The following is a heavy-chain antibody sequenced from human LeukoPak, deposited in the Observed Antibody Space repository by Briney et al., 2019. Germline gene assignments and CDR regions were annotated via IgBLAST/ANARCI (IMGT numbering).Heavy chain of an antibody. CDR1: GGSFSGYY. J-gene: IGHJ5*02. V-gene: IGHV4-34*01. D-gene: IGHD1-1*01. CDR2: INHSGST. CDR3: ARGGRRRNWFDP. Sequence: SETLSLTCAVYGGSFSGYYWSWIRRPPGKGLEWIGEINHSGSTNYNPSLKSRVTISVDTSKNQFSLKLSSVTAADTAVYYCARGGRRRNWFDPWGQGTLVTVSS.